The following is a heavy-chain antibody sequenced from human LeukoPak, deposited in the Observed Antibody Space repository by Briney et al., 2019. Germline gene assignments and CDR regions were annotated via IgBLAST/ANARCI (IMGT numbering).Heavy chain of an antibody. D-gene: IGHD2-15*01. J-gene: IGHJ4*02. CDR1: GGSISNNRYY. CDR3: ARRLISATIDS. Sequence: SGTLSLTCTVSGGSISNNRYYWAWIRQPPGAGLEWIGSILYSGTTFYNPSLKTRLTISVGTSKNQFSLRLNSMTAADTAVYYCARRLISATIDSWGQGILVTVSS. V-gene: IGHV4-39*01. CDR2: ILYSGTT.